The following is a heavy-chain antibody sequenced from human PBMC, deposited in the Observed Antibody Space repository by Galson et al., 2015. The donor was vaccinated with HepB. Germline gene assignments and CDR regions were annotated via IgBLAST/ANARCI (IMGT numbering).Heavy chain of an antibody. CDR2: ISAYNGNT. CDR3: ARDRALFRPATPSYYFDY. CDR1: GYTFTSYG. V-gene: IGHV1-18*01. J-gene: IGHJ4*02. D-gene: IGHD6-6*01. Sequence: SVKVSCKASGYTFTSYGISWVRQAPGQGLEWMGWISAYNGNTNYAQKLQGRVTMTTDTSTSTAYMELRSLRSDDTAVYYCARDRALFRPATPSYYFDYWGQGTLVTVSS.